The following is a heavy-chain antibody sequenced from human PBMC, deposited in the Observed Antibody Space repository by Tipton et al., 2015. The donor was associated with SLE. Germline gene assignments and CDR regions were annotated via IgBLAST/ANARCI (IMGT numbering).Heavy chain of an antibody. Sequence: LRLSCTVSGGSISGYYWSWIRQPPGKGLEWIGYIYYSGSTKYNPSPKSRGTISVETSKNPFSRKLSSVTGADAAVYFCARVGPEGGDYWGQGTLVTVSS. V-gene: IGHV4-59*08. CDR3: ARVGPEGGDY. D-gene: IGHD1-14*01. CDR1: GGSISGYY. CDR2: IYYSGST. J-gene: IGHJ4*02.